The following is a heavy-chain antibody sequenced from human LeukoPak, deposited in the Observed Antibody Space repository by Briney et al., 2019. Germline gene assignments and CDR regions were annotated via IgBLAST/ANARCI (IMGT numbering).Heavy chain of an antibody. D-gene: IGHD3-9*01. V-gene: IGHV3-21*01. J-gene: IGHJ6*03. CDR3: ARGYYDILTGYHHYMDV. CDR2: ISSSSSYI. Sequence: PGGSLRLSCAASGFTFSSYSMNWVRQAPGKGLEWVSSISSSSSYIYYADSVKGRFTISSANAKNSLYLQMNSLRAEDTAVYYCARGYYDILTGYHHYMDVWGKGSTVTVSS. CDR1: GFTFSSYS.